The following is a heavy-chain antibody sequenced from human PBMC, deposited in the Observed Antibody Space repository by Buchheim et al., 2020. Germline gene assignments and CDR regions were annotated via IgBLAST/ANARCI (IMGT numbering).Heavy chain of an antibody. Sequence: EVQLLESGGGLVRPGGSLRLSCAASGFTFSSYSMSWVRQAPGKGLEWVSAISGSGDSTYYADSVKGRFTIPRDNSKNTLYVQMNSLRAEDTAVYYCATIGVVVIFESWGQGTL. D-gene: IGHD3-3*01. CDR3: ATIGVVVIFES. CDR1: GFTFSSYS. V-gene: IGHV3-23*01. CDR2: ISGSGDST. J-gene: IGHJ4*02.